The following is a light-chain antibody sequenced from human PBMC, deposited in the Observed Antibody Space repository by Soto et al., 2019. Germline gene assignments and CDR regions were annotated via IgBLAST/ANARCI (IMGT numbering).Light chain of an antibody. V-gene: IGKV3-15*01. Sequence: EIVITQSPATLSVSPGERAPLSCRASQSVSSNLAWYQQKPGQAPRLLIYGASTRATGIPARFSGSGSGTEFTLTISSLQSEDFAVYYCQQYNNWPLTFGQGTRLEIK. J-gene: IGKJ5*01. CDR2: GAS. CDR1: QSVSSN. CDR3: QQYNNWPLT.